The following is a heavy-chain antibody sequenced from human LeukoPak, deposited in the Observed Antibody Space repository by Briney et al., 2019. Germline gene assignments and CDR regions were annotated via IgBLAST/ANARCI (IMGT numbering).Heavy chain of an antibody. CDR3: ARSGRGRSSSCWFDP. CDR1: GDSVSSNSAA. CDR2: TYYRSKWYN. J-gene: IGHJ5*02. V-gene: IGHV6-1*01. Sequence: SQTLSLTCAISGDSVSSNSAAWNWIRQSPSRGLEWLGRTYYRSKWYNDYAVSVKSRITINPDTSKNQFSLKLSSVTAADTAVYYCARSGRGRSSSCWFDPWGQGTLVTVSS. D-gene: IGHD6-13*01.